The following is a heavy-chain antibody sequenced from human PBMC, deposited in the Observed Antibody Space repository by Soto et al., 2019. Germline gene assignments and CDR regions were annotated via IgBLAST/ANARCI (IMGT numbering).Heavy chain of an antibody. CDR2: IYYSGST. CDR1: GGSISSGDYY. CDR3: ARVGSGWWYFDY. D-gene: IGHD6-19*01. J-gene: IGHJ4*02. Sequence: SETLSLTCTVSGGSISSGDYYWSWIRQPPGKGLEWIGYIYYSGSTYYNPSLKSRVAISVDTSKNQFSLKLSSVTAADTAVYYCARVGSGWWYFDYWGQGTLVTVSS. V-gene: IGHV4-30-4*01.